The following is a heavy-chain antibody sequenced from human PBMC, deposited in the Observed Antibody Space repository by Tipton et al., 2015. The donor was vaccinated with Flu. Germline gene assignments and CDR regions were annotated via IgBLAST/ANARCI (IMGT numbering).Heavy chain of an antibody. Sequence: TLSLTCTVSSGSIRSTNYFCAWIRQPPGKGLELIGSIYPSGTTYYNPSLKSRVTISVDPSKSQFSLKLRSVTAADTAVYYCARLSYYDVDLKNFYFDHWGQGALVTVSS. D-gene: IGHD3-10*02. V-gene: IGHV4-39*01. CDR2: IYPSGTT. CDR1: SGSIRSTNYF. CDR3: ARLSYYDVDLKNFYFDH. J-gene: IGHJ4*02.